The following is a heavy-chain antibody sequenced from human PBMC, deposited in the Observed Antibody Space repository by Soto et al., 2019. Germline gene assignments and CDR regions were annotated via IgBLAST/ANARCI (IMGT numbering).Heavy chain of an antibody. CDR3: AAVSRYCSGGSCYYYYGMDV. Sequence: SVKVSCKASGFTFTRSAVQWVRQARGQRLEWIGWIVVGSGNTNYAQKFQERVTITRDMSTSTAYMELSSLRSEDTAVYYCAAVSRYCSGGSCYYYYGMDVWGQGTTVTVSS. V-gene: IGHV1-58*01. CDR1: GFTFTRSA. D-gene: IGHD2-15*01. CDR2: IVVGSGNT. J-gene: IGHJ6*02.